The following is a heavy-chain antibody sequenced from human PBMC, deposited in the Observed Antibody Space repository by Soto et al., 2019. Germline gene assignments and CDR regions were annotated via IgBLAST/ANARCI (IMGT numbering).Heavy chain of an antibody. CDR1: GYTFTGYY. D-gene: IGHD2-21*02. J-gene: IGHJ4*02. CDR2: INPNSGGT. CDR3: ARGAYCGGDCYDLDS. V-gene: IGHV1-2*04. Sequence: ASVKVSCKASGYTFTGYYMQLVRQAPGQGLEWMGWINPNSGGTNYAQKFQGWVTMTRDTSISTAYMELSRLRSDDTAVYYCARGAYCGGDCYDLDSWGQGTLVTVSS.